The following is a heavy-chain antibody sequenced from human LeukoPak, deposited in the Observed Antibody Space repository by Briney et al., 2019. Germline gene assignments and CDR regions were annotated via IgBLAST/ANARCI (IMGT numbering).Heavy chain of an antibody. CDR3: ATSGLSRFGF. CDR2: IRYDGSRK. J-gene: IGHJ4*02. D-gene: IGHD2/OR15-2a*01. CDR1: GFIFSSYG. Sequence: GGSLGLSCAASGFIFSSYGMHWVRQAPDKGLEWVAFIRYDGSRKYYADSVKGRFAISRDNSKNTLYLQMNSLRAGDTAVYYCATSGLSRFGFWGQGTLVTVSS. V-gene: IGHV3-30*02.